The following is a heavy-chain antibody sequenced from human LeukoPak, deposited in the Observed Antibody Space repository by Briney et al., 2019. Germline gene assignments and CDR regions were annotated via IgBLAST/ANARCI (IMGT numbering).Heavy chain of an antibody. Sequence: GGSLRLSCAASGFTFSSYWMSWVRQVPGKGLEWVANINQDGSEKYYVNSVKGRFTISRDNAKNSLYLEMNSLRAEDTAVYYCARGFSGLWWGQGTLVTVSS. V-gene: IGHV3-7*05. D-gene: IGHD3-16*01. CDR1: GFTFSSYW. CDR2: INQDGSEK. J-gene: IGHJ4*02. CDR3: ARGFSGLW.